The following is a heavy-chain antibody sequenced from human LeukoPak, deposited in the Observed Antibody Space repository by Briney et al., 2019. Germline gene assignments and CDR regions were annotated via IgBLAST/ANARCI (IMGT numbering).Heavy chain of an antibody. V-gene: IGHV4-61*02. D-gene: IGHD3-9*01. CDR2: IYTSGST. CDR3: ARGNYDILTGYPYFDY. J-gene: IGHJ4*02. Sequence: PSETLSLTCTVSGGSISSSSYYWGWIRQPAGKGLEWIGRIYTSGSTNYNPSLKSRVTMSVDTSKNQFSLKLSSVTAADTAVYYCARGNYDILTGYPYFDYWGQGTLVTVSS. CDR1: GGSISSSSYY.